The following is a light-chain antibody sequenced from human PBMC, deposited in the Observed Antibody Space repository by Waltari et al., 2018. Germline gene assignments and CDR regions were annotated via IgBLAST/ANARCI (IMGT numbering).Light chain of an antibody. CDR2: VNSDGSH. V-gene: IGLV4-69*01. Sequence: QLVLTQSPSASASLGASVKLTCTLSSGHSSNVIAWLQQRPEKGPRYLMKVNSDGSHNKGDEIPDRFAGASSGAERYLTISSLQSGDEGDYYCQTGGHGTWVFGGGTKLTVL. CDR3: QTGGHGTWV. CDR1: SGHSSNV. J-gene: IGLJ3*02.